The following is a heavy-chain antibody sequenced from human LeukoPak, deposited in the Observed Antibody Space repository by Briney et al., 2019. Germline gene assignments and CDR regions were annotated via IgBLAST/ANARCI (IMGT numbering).Heavy chain of an antibody. Sequence: GGSLRLSCAASGFTFSSYGMHWVRQAPGKGLEWVAVISYDGSNKYYADSVKGRFTISRDNSKNTLYLQMNSLRAEDTAVYYCAKDLSGSGSYYTPREGMDVWGQGITVTVSS. D-gene: IGHD3-10*01. CDR3: AKDLSGSGSYYTPREGMDV. J-gene: IGHJ6*02. CDR2: ISYDGSNK. V-gene: IGHV3-30*18. CDR1: GFTFSSYG.